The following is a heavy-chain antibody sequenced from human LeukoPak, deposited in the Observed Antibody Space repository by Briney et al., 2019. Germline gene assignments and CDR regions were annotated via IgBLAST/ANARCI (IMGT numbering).Heavy chain of an antibody. CDR1: GFTFSSYS. CDR3: ASLPNHAYYDSTNWDDY. V-gene: IGHV3-7*01. CDR2: IKQDGSEK. D-gene: IGHD3-22*01. J-gene: IGHJ4*02. Sequence: PGGSLRLSCAASGFTFSSYSMNWVRQAPGKGLEWVANIKQDGSEKYYVDSVKGRFTISRDNAKNSLYLQMNSLRAEDTAVYYCASLPNHAYYDSTNWDDYWGQGTLVTVSS.